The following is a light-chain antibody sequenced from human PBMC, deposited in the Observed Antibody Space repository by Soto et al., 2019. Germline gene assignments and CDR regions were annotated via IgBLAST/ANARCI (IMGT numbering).Light chain of an antibody. CDR3: QQYGSSPSK. V-gene: IGKV3-20*01. Sequence: VVMTHSPASLSASPGERVTLSFRASQNIRSSLAWYQQRPGQAPRLLIFGASSRATGIPDRFSGSGSGTDFTLTISRLEPEDFAVYYCQQYGSSPSKFGQGTKVDIK. CDR1: QNIRSS. J-gene: IGKJ1*01. CDR2: GAS.